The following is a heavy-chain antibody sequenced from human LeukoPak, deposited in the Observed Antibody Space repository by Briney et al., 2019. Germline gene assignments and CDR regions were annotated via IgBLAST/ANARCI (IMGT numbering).Heavy chain of an antibody. J-gene: IGHJ4*02. CDR2: IDWDDDK. CDR1: GFSLSTSGMC. Sequence: SGPALVKPTQTLTLTCTFSGFSLSTSGMCVSWIRQPPGKALEWLARIDWDDDKYYSTSLKTRLTISKDTSKNQVVLTMTNMDPVDTATYYCARISVVGAFFDYWGQGTLVTVSS. D-gene: IGHD2-15*01. V-gene: IGHV2-70*11. CDR3: ARISVVGAFFDY.